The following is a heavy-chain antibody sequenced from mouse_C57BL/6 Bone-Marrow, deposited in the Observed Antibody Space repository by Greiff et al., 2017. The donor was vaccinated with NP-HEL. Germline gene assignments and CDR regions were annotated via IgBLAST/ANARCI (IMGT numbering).Heavy chain of an antibody. CDR3: ARQGYSNYDFDY. CDR2: ISSGSSTI. D-gene: IGHD2-5*01. CDR1: GFTFSDYG. Sequence: VMLVESGGGLVKPGGSLKLSCAASGFTFSDYGMHWVRQAPEKGLEWVAYISSGSSTIYYADTVKGRFTISRDNAKNTLFLQMTSLRSEDTAMYYCARQGYSNYDFDYWGQGTTLTVSS. J-gene: IGHJ2*01. V-gene: IGHV5-17*01.